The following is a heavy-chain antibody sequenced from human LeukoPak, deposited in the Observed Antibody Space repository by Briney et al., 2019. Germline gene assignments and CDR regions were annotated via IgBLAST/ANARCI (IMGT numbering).Heavy chain of an antibody. V-gene: IGHV1-69*04. D-gene: IGHD3-10*01. CDR1: GGTFSSYA. Sequence: GASVKVSCKAPGGTFSSYAISWVRQAPGQGLEWMGRIIPILGIANYAQKFQGRVTITADKSTSTAYMELSSLRSEDTAVYYCARDASEWFGELFFDYWGQGTLVTVSS. CDR2: IIPILGIA. J-gene: IGHJ4*02. CDR3: ARDASEWFGELFFDY.